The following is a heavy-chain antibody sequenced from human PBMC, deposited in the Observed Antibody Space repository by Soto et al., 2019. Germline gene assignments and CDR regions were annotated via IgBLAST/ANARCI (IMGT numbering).Heavy chain of an antibody. V-gene: IGHV4-59*01. CDR2: IHYTGST. Sequence: SETLSLTCTVSGGSISGSYWSWIRQTPGKVLEWIGFIHYTGSTNYNTSLKSRVTMSVDSAKNQFSLQLRSVTAADTAVYFCAKYRRTDAEGYSFDFWGQGALVTVSS. D-gene: IGHD2-15*01. CDR3: AKYRRTDAEGYSFDF. J-gene: IGHJ4*02. CDR1: GGSISGSY.